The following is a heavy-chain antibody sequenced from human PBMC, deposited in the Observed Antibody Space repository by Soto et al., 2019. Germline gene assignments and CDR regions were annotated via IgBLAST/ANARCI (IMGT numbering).Heavy chain of an antibody. J-gene: IGHJ5*02. CDR1: GGSISRDGFY. D-gene: IGHD1-1*01. CDR2: IYYSGST. V-gene: IGHV4-31*03. CDR3: ARVDRALGNLRFDP. Sequence: QVQLQESGPGLVKPSQTLSLTCNVSGGSISRDGFYWSWIRQFPGKGLEWIGHIYYSGSTYYNPSLKSRLMISLDTSNQQFSLKLNSVTAADTALYYCARVDRALGNLRFDPWGQGTLVTVSS.